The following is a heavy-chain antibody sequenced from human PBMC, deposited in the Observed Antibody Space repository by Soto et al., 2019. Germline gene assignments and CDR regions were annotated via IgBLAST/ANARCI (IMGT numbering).Heavy chain of an antibody. J-gene: IGHJ6*02. CDR1: GYTFTDYY. V-gene: IGHV1-2*02. Sequence: GASVKVSCKASGYTFTDYYMHWVRQAPGQGLEWMGWINPNSGGTNYAQKFQGRVTMTRDTSISTAYMELSRLRSDDTAVYYCARVAAAGTYYYYGMDVWGQGTTVTVSS. D-gene: IGHD6-13*01. CDR2: INPNSGGT. CDR3: ARVAAAGTYYYYGMDV.